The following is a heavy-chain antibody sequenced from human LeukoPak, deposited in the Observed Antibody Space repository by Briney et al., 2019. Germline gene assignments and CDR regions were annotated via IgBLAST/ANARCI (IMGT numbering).Heavy chain of an antibody. CDR3: ARDGNYYGSGSYTFDY. CDR1: GFTVSSNC. CDR2: IYSGGST. V-gene: IGHV3-66*01. Sequence: GGSLRPSCAASGFTVSSNCMSWVRQAPGKGLEWVSVIYSGGSTYYADSVKGRFTISRDNSKNTLYLQMNSLRAEDTAVYYCARDGNYYGSGSYTFDYWGQGTLVTVSS. J-gene: IGHJ4*02. D-gene: IGHD3-10*01.